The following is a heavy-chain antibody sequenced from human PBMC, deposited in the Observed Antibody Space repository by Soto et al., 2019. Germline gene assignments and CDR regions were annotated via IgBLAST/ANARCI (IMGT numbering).Heavy chain of an antibody. CDR2: IIPIFGTA. CDR1: GGTFSSYA. CDR3: ARGGGITGTTWLAYYYGMDV. V-gene: IGHV1-69*05. Sequence: SVKVSCKASGGTFSSYAISWVRQAPGQGLEWMGGIIPIFGTANYAQKFQGRVTMTRDTSTSTVYMELSSVRSEDTAVYYCARGGGITGTTWLAYYYGMDVWGQGTTVTVSS. J-gene: IGHJ6*02. D-gene: IGHD1-7*01.